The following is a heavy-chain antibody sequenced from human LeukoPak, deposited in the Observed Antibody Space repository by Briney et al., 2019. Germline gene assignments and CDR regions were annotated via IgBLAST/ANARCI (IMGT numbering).Heavy chain of an antibody. V-gene: IGHV4-34*01. J-gene: IGHJ4*02. D-gene: IGHD3-3*01. CDR1: GGSVSSYY. Sequence: SETLSLTCIVSGGSVSSYYWGWIRQPPGKGLEWIGEINLSGSTNYNSSLTSRVTISLDTSKNQFSLNLRSVTTADTAVYYCARVSISLFGVVTAHFDSWGQGTLVAVSS. CDR3: ARVSISLFGVVTAHFDS. CDR2: INLSGST.